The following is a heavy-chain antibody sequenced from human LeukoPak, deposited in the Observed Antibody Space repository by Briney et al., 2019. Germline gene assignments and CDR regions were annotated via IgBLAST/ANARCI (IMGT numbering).Heavy chain of an antibody. J-gene: IGHJ4*02. CDR1: GFTFSSYA. V-gene: IGHV3-23*01. CDR3: ARDYSGSGSVDY. Sequence: PGGSLTLSWAASGFTFSSYAMSWVRQAPGKGLEWVSGISSTGGSTYYADSVKGRFTISRDNSKNTLYLQMNSLRAEDTAVYYCARDYSGSGSVDYWGQGTLVTVSS. D-gene: IGHD3-10*01. CDR2: ISSTGGST.